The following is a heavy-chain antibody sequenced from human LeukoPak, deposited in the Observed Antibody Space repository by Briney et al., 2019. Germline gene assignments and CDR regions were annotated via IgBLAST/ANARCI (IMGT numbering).Heavy chain of an antibody. CDR3: AKDTYIGRYCTNGVCSPFHY. Sequence: GGSLRLSCAGSGFTFSIYAMSWVRQAPGKGLEWVSAISDTGATTYDADSVKGRFTISRDNSRSTLYLQMNSLRAEDTALYYCAKDTYIGRYCTNGVCSPFHYWGQGTLVTVSS. V-gene: IGHV3-23*01. CDR2: ISDTGATT. CDR1: GFTFSIYA. D-gene: IGHD2-8*01. J-gene: IGHJ4*02.